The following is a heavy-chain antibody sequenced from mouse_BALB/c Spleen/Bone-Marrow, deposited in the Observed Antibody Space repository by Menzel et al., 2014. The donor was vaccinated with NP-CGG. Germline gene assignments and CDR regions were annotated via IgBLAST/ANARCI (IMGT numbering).Heavy chain of an antibody. D-gene: IGHD2-1*01. V-gene: IGHV1-82*01. J-gene: IGHJ3*01. CDR2: IYPGDGDT. CDR1: GYAFSSSW. Sequence: QVQLKESGPELVKPGASVKISCKASGYAFSSSWMNWVKQRPGQGLEWIGRIYPGDGDTNYNGKFKGKATLTADKSSSTAYMQLSSLTSVDSAVYFCARGCGNYEGWFAYWGQGTLVTVSA. CDR3: ARGCGNYEGWFAY.